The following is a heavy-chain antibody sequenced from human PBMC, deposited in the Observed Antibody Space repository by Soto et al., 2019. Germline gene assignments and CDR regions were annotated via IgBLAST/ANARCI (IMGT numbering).Heavy chain of an antibody. D-gene: IGHD6-19*01. Sequence: EVQLVESGGGLVQPGGSLRLSCAASGFTVSSNYMSWVRQAPGQGLEWVSVIYSGGSTYYADSVKGRFTISRDNSKNTLYLQMSSLRAEDTAVYYCARGGEQWLVLGAFDIWGQGTMVTVSS. J-gene: IGHJ3*02. CDR2: IYSGGST. CDR3: ARGGEQWLVLGAFDI. CDR1: GFTVSSNY. V-gene: IGHV3-66*01.